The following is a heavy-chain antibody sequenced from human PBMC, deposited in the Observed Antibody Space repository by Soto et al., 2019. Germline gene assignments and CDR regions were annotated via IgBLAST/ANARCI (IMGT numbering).Heavy chain of an antibody. CDR3: ARDGDVSGWYHYGMDV. CDR1: GYTFTSYY. Sequence: ASVKVSCKASGYTFTSYYMHWVRQAPGQGLEWMGIINPSGGSTSYAQKFQGRVTMTRDTSTSTFYMELSSLRSEDTAVYYCARDGDVSGWYHYGMDVWGQGTLVTVSS. CDR2: INPSGGST. V-gene: IGHV1-46*01. D-gene: IGHD6-19*01. J-gene: IGHJ6*02.